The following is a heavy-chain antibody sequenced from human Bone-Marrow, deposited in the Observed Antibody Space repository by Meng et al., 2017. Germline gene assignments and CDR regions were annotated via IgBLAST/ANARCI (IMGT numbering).Heavy chain of an antibody. CDR3: ARDSPVVGANLYYYYGMDV. V-gene: IGHV4-61*02. CDR1: GGSISSGSYY. CDR2: IYTSGST. Sequence: SETLSLTCTVSGGSISSGSYYWSWIRQPAGKGLEWIGRIYTSGSTNYNPSLKSRVTISVDTSKNQFSLKLSSVTAADTAAYYCARDSPVVGANLYYYYGMDVWGQGTTVTVSS. D-gene: IGHD1-26*01. J-gene: IGHJ6*02.